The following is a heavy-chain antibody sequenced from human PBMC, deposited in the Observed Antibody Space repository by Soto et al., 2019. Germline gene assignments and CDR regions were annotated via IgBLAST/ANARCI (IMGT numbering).Heavy chain of an antibody. J-gene: IGHJ5*02. V-gene: IGHV4-61*01. CDR2: IYYSGST. CDR1: GGSVSSGSYY. Sequence: SETLSLTCTVSGGSVSSGSYYWSWIRQPPGKGLEWIGYIYYSGSTNYNPSLKSRVTISVDTSKDQFSLKLSSVTAADTAVYYCARAVSEYSSFSLGWFDPCAQGILVTVTS. D-gene: IGHD6-6*01. CDR3: ARAVSEYSSFSLGWFDP.